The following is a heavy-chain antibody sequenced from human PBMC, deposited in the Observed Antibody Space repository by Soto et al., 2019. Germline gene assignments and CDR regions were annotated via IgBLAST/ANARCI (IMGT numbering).Heavy chain of an antibody. V-gene: IGHV3-11*06. Sequence: GGSLRLSCAASGFTFSDYYMSWIRQAPGKGLEWVSYISSSSSYTNYADSVKGRFTISRDNAKNSLYLQMNSLRAEDTAVYYCARDSSNRGYYWFAPHFSHYGMDVWGQGTTVTAP. CDR3: ARDSSNRGYYWFAPHFSHYGMDV. D-gene: IGHD3-3*01. CDR2: ISSSSSYT. CDR1: GFTFSDYY. J-gene: IGHJ6*02.